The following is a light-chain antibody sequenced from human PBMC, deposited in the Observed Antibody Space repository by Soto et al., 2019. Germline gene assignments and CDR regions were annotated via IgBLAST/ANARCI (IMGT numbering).Light chain of an antibody. CDR3: QQYNNCSVT. Sequence: MTQSPSTLSASVGDRVTITCRASQSISNWLAWYQQKPGKAPKLLIYKASSLESGVPPRFSGSGSGTEFTLTISSLQPDDCAAYYCQQYNNCSVTFGQGTKVDIK. J-gene: IGKJ1*01. V-gene: IGKV1-5*03. CDR2: KAS. CDR1: QSISNW.